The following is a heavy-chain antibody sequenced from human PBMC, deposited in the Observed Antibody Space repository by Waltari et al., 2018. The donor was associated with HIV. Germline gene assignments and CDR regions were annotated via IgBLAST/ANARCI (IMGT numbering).Heavy chain of an antibody. CDR2: ISPHNGGT. CDR1: GYRFIGYY. J-gene: IGHJ6*02. Sequence: QVELVQSGAEVKKPGASVRVSCRASGYRFIGYYLHLVRQAPGQGLHWVRQAPGQGLEWVGWISPHNGGTNIAPKFRGRVTMTRDTAYNTAYLDLTRLTSGDTAFYYCARPIVGTPYGMDVWGQGTAVTVFS. V-gene: IGHV1-2*02. CDR3: ARPIVGTPYGMDV. D-gene: IGHD2-21*01.